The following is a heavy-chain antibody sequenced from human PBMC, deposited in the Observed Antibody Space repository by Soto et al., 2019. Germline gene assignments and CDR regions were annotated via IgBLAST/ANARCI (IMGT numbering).Heavy chain of an antibody. Sequence: QVQLVQSGAEVKKPGSSVKVSCKASGGTFSSYTISWVRQAPGQGLEWMGRIIPILGIANYAQKFQGRVTITADKSTSTAYMELSSLRSEDTAVYYCASRQAAATIASYYYYYMDVWGKGTTVTVSS. CDR2: IIPILGIA. CDR1: GGTFSSYT. D-gene: IGHD6-13*01. CDR3: ASRQAAATIASYYYYYMDV. J-gene: IGHJ6*03. V-gene: IGHV1-69*02.